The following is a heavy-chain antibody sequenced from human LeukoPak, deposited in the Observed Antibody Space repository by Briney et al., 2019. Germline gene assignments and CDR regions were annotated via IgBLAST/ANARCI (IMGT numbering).Heavy chain of an antibody. D-gene: IGHD6-19*01. CDR2: FDSENNKM. CDR3: ATDRVYRSSGRSWGFFDY. J-gene: IGHJ4*02. V-gene: IGHV1-24*01. Sequence: ASVKVSCKISGYSLSDLSIHWVREAPGEGLEWMGGFDSENNKMVYSQKFRGRVTMTEDTSADTASMELTSLRSEDTAVYFCATDRVYRSSGRSWGFFDYWGQGTLAIVSS. CDR1: GYSLSDLS.